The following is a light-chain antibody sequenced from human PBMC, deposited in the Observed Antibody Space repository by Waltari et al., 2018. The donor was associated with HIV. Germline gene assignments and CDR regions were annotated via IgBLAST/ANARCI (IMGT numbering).Light chain of an antibody. CDR2: DAS. Sequence: DIQMPQSPSSLSASVGDRVTITCQASQDISNFLNWYQQKPGKAPKLLIYDASNLETGVPSRFSGSGSGTDFTFTISSLQPEDIATYYCQQYDNLPMYTFGQGTKLEI. J-gene: IGKJ2*01. CDR3: QQYDNLPMYT. CDR1: QDISNF. V-gene: IGKV1-33*01.